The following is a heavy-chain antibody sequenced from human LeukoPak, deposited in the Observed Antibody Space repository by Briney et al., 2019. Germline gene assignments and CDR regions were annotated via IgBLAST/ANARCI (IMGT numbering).Heavy chain of an antibody. Sequence: ETVSLTCAVYGGSFSGYYWSWIRQPRGRGLEWIGEINHSGSTNYNPSLKGRFTISVDTSKNHFSLKLNTVNGGDTAVYYCARGAPMYYYDSRGYCGVKHKVYYFDYWGQGTLVTVSS. CDR2: INHSGST. V-gene: IGHV4-34*01. CDR3: ARGAPMYYYDSRGYCGVKHKVYYFDY. CDR1: GGSFSGYY. J-gene: IGHJ4*02. D-gene: IGHD3-22*01.